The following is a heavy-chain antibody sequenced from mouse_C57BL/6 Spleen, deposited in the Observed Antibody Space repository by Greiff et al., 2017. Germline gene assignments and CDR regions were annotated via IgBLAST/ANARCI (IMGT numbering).Heavy chain of an antibody. V-gene: IGHV1-47*01. D-gene: IGHD2-4*01. Sequence: QVQLQPSGAELVKPGASVKMSCKASGYTFTTYPIEWMKQNHGKSLEWIGNFHPYNDDTKYNEKFKGKATLTVEKSSSTVYLALSRLPSDDSAVYYCARGSYYDYDGYFDVWGTGTTVTGSS. J-gene: IGHJ1*03. CDR3: ARGSYYDYDGYFDV. CDR2: FHPYNDDT. CDR1: GYTFTTYP.